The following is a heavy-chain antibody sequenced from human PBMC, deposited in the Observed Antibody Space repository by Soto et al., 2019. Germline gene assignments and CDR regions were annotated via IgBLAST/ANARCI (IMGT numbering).Heavy chain of an antibody. CDR3: ARGGITVADSDAFDI. CDR1: GYTLTEFS. D-gene: IGHD6-19*01. J-gene: IGHJ3*02. V-gene: IGHV1-24*01. CDR2: FHPKDGET. Sequence: GASVKVSCKVSGYTLTEFSMNWVRQAPGKGLEWMGGFHPKDGETLYAQKFQGRVTMTEDTSSDTAYMELSSLRSEDTAFYYCARGGITVADSDAFDIWGRGTMVTVSS.